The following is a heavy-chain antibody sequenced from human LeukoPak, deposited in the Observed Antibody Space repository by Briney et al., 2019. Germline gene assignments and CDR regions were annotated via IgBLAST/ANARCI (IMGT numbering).Heavy chain of an antibody. CDR3: AKGLYDSSGYSPNDAFDI. CDR1: GFTFSSHA. V-gene: IGHV3-23*01. D-gene: IGHD3-22*01. Sequence: PGGSLRLSCAASGFTFSSHAMSWVRQAPGKGLEWVSAISGSGGSTYYADSVKGRFTISRDNSKNTLYLQTNSLRAEDTAVYYCAKGLYDSSGYSPNDAFDIWGQGTMVTVSS. J-gene: IGHJ3*02. CDR2: ISGSGGST.